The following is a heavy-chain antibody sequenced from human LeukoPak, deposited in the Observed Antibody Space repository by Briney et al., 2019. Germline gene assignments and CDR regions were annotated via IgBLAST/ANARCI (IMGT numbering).Heavy chain of an antibody. CDR2: IWYDGSNK. CDR3: ARDRRAGPMVRGALDS. D-gene: IGHD3-10*01. Sequence: GGSLRLSCAASGFTFSSYGMHWVRQAPGKGLEWVAVIWYDGSNKYYADSVKGRFTISRDNSKNTLYLQMNSLRAEDTAAYYCARDRRAGPMVRGALDSWGQGTLVTVSS. J-gene: IGHJ4*02. V-gene: IGHV3-33*01. CDR1: GFTFSSYG.